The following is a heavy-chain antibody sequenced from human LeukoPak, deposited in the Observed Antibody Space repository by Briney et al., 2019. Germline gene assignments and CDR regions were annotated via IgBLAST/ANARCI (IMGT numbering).Heavy chain of an antibody. CDR3: ARATSPFYTDFDY. D-gene: IGHD1-1*01. V-gene: IGHV4-59*01. CDR2: IFHSGST. CDR1: GGSISSYY. J-gene: IGHJ4*02. Sequence: SETLSLTCTVSGGSISSYYWSWIRQPPGKGLEWIGYIFHSGSTNYNPSLKSRVTISVDTSKNQFSLRMSSMTAADTAVYYCARATSPFYTDFDYWGQGTLVTVS.